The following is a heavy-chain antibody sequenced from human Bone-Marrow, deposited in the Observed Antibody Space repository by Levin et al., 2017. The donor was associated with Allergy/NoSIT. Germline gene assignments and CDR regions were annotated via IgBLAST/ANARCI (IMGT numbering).Heavy chain of an antibody. CDR2: ISFDRSDK. D-gene: IGHD1-1*01. CDR1: GFTFGSYG. J-gene: IGHJ4*02. CDR3: ARVFQSYYFDY. V-gene: IGHV3-30*03. Sequence: GGSLRLSCAASGFTFGSYGMHWVRQTPGRGLEWVAFISFDRSDKNYADSVKGRFTISRDNSKNTLSLQMNSLRAEDTAVYYCARVFQSYYFDYWGQGTLVTVSS.